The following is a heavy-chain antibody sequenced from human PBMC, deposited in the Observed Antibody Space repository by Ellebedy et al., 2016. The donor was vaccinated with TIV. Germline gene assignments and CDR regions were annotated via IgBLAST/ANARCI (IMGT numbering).Heavy chain of an antibody. CDR3: SRGNAVGGSRKFDS. CDR1: GGSISSSSYY. Sequence: SETLSLXXTVSGGSISSSSYYWGWIRQPPGKGLEWIGSIYYSGRSYYNPSLKSRLTMSRDTSKNQLSLKLTSATAADTAVYYCSRGNAVGGSRKFDSWGQGTLVTVSS. V-gene: IGHV4-39*07. CDR2: IYYSGRS. J-gene: IGHJ4*02. D-gene: IGHD2-15*01.